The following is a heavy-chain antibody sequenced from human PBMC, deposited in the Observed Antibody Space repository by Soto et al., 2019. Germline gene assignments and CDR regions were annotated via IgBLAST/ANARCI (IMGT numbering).Heavy chain of an antibody. J-gene: IGHJ6*02. Sequence: QVRLVQSGPELKDPGASVRISCTPFGFPLARYYIHWVRQAPGQGPVWIGYISGNGDSTAYSQKFKGRGTIPIGSMELSSLRSDDAAMYYCAREPAGTVKPYYGMDVWGQGTTVTVSS. D-gene: IGHD1-1*01. CDR1: GFPLARYY. CDR3: AREPAGTVKPYYGMDV. CDR2: ISGNGDST. V-gene: IGHV1-46*01.